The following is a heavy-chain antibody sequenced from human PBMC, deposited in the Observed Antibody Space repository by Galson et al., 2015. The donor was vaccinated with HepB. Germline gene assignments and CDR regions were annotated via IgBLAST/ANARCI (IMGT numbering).Heavy chain of an antibody. CDR2: LSYDGSTK. CDR1: GFTFNTYHA. CDR3: ARGARARALKLGLRVPDGYYFDK. J-gene: IGHJ4*02. D-gene: IGHD1-7*01. Sequence: SLRLSCAASGFTFNTYHAMHWVRQAPGKGLEWVSILSYDGSTKYSADSVKGRFTISRDDSQNTLYLQMNSLRPEDTAVYYCARGARARALKLGLRVPDGYYFDKWGQGALVTVSS. V-gene: IGHV3-30-3*01.